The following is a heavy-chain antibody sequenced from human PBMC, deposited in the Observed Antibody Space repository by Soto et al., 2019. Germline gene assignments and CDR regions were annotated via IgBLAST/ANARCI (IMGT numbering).Heavy chain of an antibody. J-gene: IGHJ6*02. CDR2: LSHDESNK. CDR3: VKEGRGSSTSCSRCYGLDV. D-gene: IGHD2-2*01. V-gene: IGHV3-30*18. Sequence: PGGSLRLSCGASGFTFSTYGMHWVRQAPGKGLEWVAALSHDESNKFYAASVKGRFTISRDNSKNTLYLEMFSLRAEDTAVYYCVKEGRGSSTSCSRCYGLDVWAKGPRSPSP. CDR1: GFTFSTYG.